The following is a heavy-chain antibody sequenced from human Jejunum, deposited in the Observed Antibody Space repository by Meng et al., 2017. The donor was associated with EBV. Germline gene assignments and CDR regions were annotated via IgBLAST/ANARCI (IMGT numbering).Heavy chain of an antibody. Sequence: QITLKESGPTLVKPTQTPTLTCTFSGFSLSTSGVAVGWIRQPPGKALEWLALIYGDDNKRYSPSLKSRFTITKDTSRNQVVLTMTNMDPADTATYYCAHRENWNFDYWGQGTLVTVSS. D-gene: IGHD1-1*01. V-gene: IGHV2-5*02. CDR3: AHRENWNFDY. CDR2: IYGDDNK. CDR1: GFSLSTSGVA. J-gene: IGHJ4*02.